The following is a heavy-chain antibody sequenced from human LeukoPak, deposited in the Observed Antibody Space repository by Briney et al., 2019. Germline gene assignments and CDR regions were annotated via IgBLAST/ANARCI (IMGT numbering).Heavy chain of an antibody. Sequence: ASVKVSCKASGYAFTRYYIFWVRQAPGQGLEWMGIINPRGGSTSYAQKFQGRVTMTRDTSISTAYMELSRLRSDDTAVYYCARVWNYGNAFDIWGQGTMVTVSS. J-gene: IGHJ3*02. CDR2: INPRGGST. CDR3: ARVWNYGNAFDI. D-gene: IGHD1-7*01. V-gene: IGHV1-46*01. CDR1: GYAFTRYY.